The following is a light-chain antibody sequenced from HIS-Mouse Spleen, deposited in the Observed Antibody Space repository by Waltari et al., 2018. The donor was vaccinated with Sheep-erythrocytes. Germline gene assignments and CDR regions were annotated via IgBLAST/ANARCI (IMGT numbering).Light chain of an antibody. CDR2: QDS. CDR3: QAWDSSTAV. Sequence: SYELTQPPSVSVSPGQTASITCSGDKLGDKYACWYQQKPGQSPVLVIYQDSKRPSEIPARFSGSKSGTTSTLTISGTQAMDEADYYCQAWDSSTAVFGGGTKLTVL. CDR1: KLGDKY. J-gene: IGLJ2*01. V-gene: IGLV3-1*01.